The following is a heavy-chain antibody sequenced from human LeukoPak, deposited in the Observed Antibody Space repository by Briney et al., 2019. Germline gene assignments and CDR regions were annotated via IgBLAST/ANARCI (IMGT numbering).Heavy chain of an antibody. CDR2: IYYSGST. CDR1: GGSISTYY. Sequence: PSETLSLTCAVPGGSISTYYWSWIRQPPGKGLEWIGYIYYSGSTNYNPSLKSRVTISVDTSKNQFSLKLSSVTAADTAVYYCARTSGTVYYYGMDVWGQGTTVTVSS. D-gene: IGHD3-10*01. J-gene: IGHJ6*02. V-gene: IGHV4-59*01. CDR3: ARTSGTVYYYGMDV.